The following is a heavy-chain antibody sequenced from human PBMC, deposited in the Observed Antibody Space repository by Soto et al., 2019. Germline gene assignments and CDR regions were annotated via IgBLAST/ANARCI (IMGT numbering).Heavy chain of an antibody. J-gene: IGHJ4*02. V-gene: IGHV1-69*01. Sequence: QVQLVQSGAEVKKPGSSVKVSCKASGGTFSSYAISWVRQAPGQGLEWMGGIIPIFGTANYAQKFQGRVTITADESTSTAYWELGSLSSEDTAVYYCARAMATTGLLGYFDYWGQGTLVTVSS. CDR2: IIPIFGTA. CDR3: ARAMATTGLLGYFDY. D-gene: IGHD4-17*01. CDR1: GGTFSSYA.